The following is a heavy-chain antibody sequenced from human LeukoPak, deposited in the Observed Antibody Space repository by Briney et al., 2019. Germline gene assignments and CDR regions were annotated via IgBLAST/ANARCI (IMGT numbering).Heavy chain of an antibody. CDR2: INHSGST. Sequence: SETLSLTCAVYGGSFSGYYWSWIRQPPGKGLEWIGEINHSGSTNYNPSLKSRVTISADTSKNQFSLKLSSVTAADTAVYYCARAMTTLNDAFDIWGQGTMVTVSS. J-gene: IGHJ3*02. CDR1: GGSFSGYY. CDR3: ARAMTTLNDAFDI. D-gene: IGHD4-11*01. V-gene: IGHV4-34*01.